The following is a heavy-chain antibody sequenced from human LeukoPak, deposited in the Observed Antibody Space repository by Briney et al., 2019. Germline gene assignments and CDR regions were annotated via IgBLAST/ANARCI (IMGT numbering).Heavy chain of an antibody. Sequence: GASVKVSCKASGYTFSSYYMHWVRQASGQGLERMGIVIPSDGSTTYAQKFQGRVTMTRDTSTSTVYMELSSLRFEDTAVYYCARGSEEYSYDVVYWGQGTLVTVSS. CDR1: GYTFSSYY. J-gene: IGHJ4*02. V-gene: IGHV1-46*01. CDR3: ARGSEEYSYDVVY. D-gene: IGHD5-18*01. CDR2: VIPSDGST.